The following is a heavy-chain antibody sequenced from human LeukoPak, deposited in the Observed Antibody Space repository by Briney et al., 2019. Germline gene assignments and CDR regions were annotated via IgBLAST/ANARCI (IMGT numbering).Heavy chain of an antibody. CDR3: AKERGGGSHSEA. CDR1: GGSISSGGYS. CDR2: IYHSGST. Sequence: PSETLSLTCTVSGGSISSGGYSWSWIRQPPGKGLEWIGYIYHSGSTYYNPSLKSRVTISVDTSKNQFSLRLNSATAADTAVYYCAKERGGGSHSEAWGQGILVTVSS. D-gene: IGHD1-26*01. V-gene: IGHV4-30-2*02. J-gene: IGHJ5*02.